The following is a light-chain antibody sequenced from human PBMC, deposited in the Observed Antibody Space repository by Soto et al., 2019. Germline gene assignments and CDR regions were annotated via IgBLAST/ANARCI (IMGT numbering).Light chain of an antibody. CDR3: QQYNSYSPTWT. V-gene: IGKV1-5*03. CDR2: KAS. CDR1: QSISSW. Sequence: DIQMTQSPSTLSASVGDRVTITCRASQSISSWLAWYQQKPGKAPKLLIYKASSLESGVPSRFSGSGSGTEIALLKGTLQADDFATYYWQQYNSYSPTWTFGQGTKVEIK. J-gene: IGKJ1*01.